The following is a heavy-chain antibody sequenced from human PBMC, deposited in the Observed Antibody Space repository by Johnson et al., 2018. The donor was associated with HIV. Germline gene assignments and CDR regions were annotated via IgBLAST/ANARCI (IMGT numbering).Heavy chain of an antibody. J-gene: IGHJ3*02. V-gene: IGHV3-30*18. CDR3: AKDLVYSSSWSYAFDI. Sequence: QVQLVESGGGVVQPGRSLRLSCAASGFTFSSYDMHWVRQAPGKGLEWVAVISYDGSNKYYADSVKGRFTISRDNAKNSLYLQMNSLRAEDTALYYCAKDLVYSSSWSYAFDIWGQGTMVTVSS. D-gene: IGHD6-13*01. CDR1: GFTFSSYD. CDR2: ISYDGSNK.